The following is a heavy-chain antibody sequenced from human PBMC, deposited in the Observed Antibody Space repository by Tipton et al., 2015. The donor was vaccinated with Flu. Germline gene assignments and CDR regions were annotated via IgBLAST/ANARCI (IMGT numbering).Heavy chain of an antibody. CDR2: INHSGST. J-gene: IGHJ4*02. D-gene: IGHD3-10*01. V-gene: IGHV4-34*01. CDR3: AVADGSGSFDY. Sequence: TLSLTCAVYGGSFSGYYWSWIRQPPGKGLEWIGEINHSGSTNYNPSLKSRVTMSVDTSKNQFSLKLSSVTAADTAVYYCAVADGSGSFDYWGQGTLVTVSS. CDR1: GGSFSGYY.